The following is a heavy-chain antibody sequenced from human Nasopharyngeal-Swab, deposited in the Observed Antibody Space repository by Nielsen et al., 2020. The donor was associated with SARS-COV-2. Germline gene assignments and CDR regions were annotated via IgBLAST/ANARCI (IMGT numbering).Heavy chain of an antibody. CDR3: ATSLHIINTSHTFDY. V-gene: IGHV1-18*03. CDR2: ISAHNGNT. Sequence: WVRQAPGQGLEWMGWISAHNGNTKYAPRLQGRVTMTTDTSTNTAYMELRSLRSDDMAVYYCATSLHIINTSHTFDYWGQGTLVTASS. D-gene: IGHD1-14*01. J-gene: IGHJ4*02.